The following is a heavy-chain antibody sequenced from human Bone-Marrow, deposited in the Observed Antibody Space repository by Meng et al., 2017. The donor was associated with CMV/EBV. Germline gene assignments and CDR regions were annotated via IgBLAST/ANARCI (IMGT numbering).Heavy chain of an antibody. CDR2: ISGSGGST. D-gene: IGHD3-3*01. CDR3: AKAMRKGFLEWL. Sequence: GESLKISCAASEFTFSNFAMSWVRQAPGRGLAWVSAISGSGGSTYYADSVKGRFTISRDNSKNTLYLQMNSLRAEDTAVYYCAKAMRKGFLEWLWGQGTLVTVSS. CDR1: EFTFSNFA. V-gene: IGHV3-23*01. J-gene: IGHJ4*02.